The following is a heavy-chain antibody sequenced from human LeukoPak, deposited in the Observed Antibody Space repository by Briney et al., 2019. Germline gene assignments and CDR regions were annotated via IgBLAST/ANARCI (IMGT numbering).Heavy chain of an antibody. CDR2: ITPMFGIA. CDR1: GGTFSSYE. CDR3: ARGWLADSTVVTPYNY. J-gene: IGHJ4*02. V-gene: IGHV1-69*13. D-gene: IGHD4-23*01. Sequence: ASEKVSCKASGGTFSSYEISWVRQAPGQGLEWMGGITPMFGIAKYAQKFQGRVTISAVESMSTVHMELSSLRSEDTAKYYCARGWLADSTVVTPYNYWGQGTVVTVSS.